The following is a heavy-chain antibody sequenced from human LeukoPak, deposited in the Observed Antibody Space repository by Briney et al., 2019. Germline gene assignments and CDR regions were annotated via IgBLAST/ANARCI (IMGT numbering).Heavy chain of an antibody. CDR2: ISTHNGST. D-gene: IGHD5-18*01. Sequence: EASVKVSCKASGYTFTYYGITWVRQAPGQGLEWMGWISTHNGSTNYAQTLQGRVTMTTDTSTGTAYMEMRSLTSEDTAVYSCVRGGHTTMVEFDFWGQGTLVIVSS. J-gene: IGHJ4*02. CDR1: GYTFTYYG. CDR3: VRGGHTTMVEFDF. V-gene: IGHV1-18*01.